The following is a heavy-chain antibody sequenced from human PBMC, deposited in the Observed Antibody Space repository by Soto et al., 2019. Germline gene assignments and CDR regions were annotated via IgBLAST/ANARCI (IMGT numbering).Heavy chain of an antibody. CDR3: ARDTARAMVRIYYGMDV. D-gene: IGHD3-10*01. CDR1: GFTFSSYG. V-gene: IGHV3-33*01. J-gene: IGHJ6*02. Sequence: QVQLVESGGGVVQPGRSLRLSCAASGFTFSSYGMHWVRQAPCKGLEWVAVIWYDGSNKYYADSVKGRFTISRDNSKNTLYLQMNSLRAEDTAVYYCARDTARAMVRIYYGMDVWGQGTTVTVSS. CDR2: IWYDGSNK.